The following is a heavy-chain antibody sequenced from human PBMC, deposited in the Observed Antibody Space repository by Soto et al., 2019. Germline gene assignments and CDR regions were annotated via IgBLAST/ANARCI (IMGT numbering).Heavy chain of an antibody. CDR3: ATTVSSRQNHFDI. J-gene: IGHJ3*02. Sequence: ASVKVSCNASGYTFTGYYMHWVRQAPGQGLEWMGWINPNSGGTNYAQKFQGRVTMTRDTSISTAYMELSRLRSDDTAVYYCATTVSSRQNHFDIWGQGTMVTFSS. CDR1: GYTFTGYY. D-gene: IGHD3-16*01. CDR2: INPNSGGT. V-gene: IGHV1-2*02.